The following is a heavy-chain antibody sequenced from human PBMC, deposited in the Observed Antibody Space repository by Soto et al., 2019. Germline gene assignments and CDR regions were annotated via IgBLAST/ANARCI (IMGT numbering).Heavy chain of an antibody. J-gene: IGHJ4*02. Sequence: QVQLVQSGAEEKKPGASVKVSCKASGYTSTSYAMHWVRQAPGQRLEWMGWINAGNGNTKYSQKFQGRVTITRDTSASTAYMELSSLRSEDTAVYYCARAIVVVTPPDYWGQGTLVTVSS. CDR3: ARAIVVVTPPDY. D-gene: IGHD3-22*01. V-gene: IGHV1-3*05. CDR1: GYTSTSYA. CDR2: INAGNGNT.